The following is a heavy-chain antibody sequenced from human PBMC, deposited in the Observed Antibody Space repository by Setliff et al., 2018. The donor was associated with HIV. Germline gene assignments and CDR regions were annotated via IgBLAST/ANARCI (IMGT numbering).Heavy chain of an antibody. CDR1: GGSISSGSYY. Sequence: SETLSLTCTVSGGSISSGSYYWSWIRQPAGKGLEWIGHIYTSGSTNYNPSLKSRVTISVDTSKNHFSLKLTSVTAADTAVYYCARHYELETYMDVWGKGTTVTVSS. D-gene: IGHD3-3*01. CDR3: ARHYELETYMDV. CDR2: IYTSGST. J-gene: IGHJ6*03. V-gene: IGHV4-61*09.